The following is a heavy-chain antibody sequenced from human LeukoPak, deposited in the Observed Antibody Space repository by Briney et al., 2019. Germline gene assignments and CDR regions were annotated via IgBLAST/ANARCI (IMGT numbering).Heavy chain of an antibody. J-gene: IGHJ4*02. D-gene: IGHD3-22*01. V-gene: IGHV1-18*01. Sequence: ASVKVSCKASGYTFTSYGISWVRQAPGQGLEWMGWISAYNGNTNYAQKLQGRVTMTTDTSTSTAYMELRSLRSDDTAVYYCARDYELSDYYDSSRWFDYWGQGTLVTVSS. CDR1: GYTFTSYG. CDR2: ISAYNGNT. CDR3: ARDYELSDYYDSSRWFDY.